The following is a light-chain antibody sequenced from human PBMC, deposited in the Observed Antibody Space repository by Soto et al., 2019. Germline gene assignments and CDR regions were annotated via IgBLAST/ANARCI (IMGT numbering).Light chain of an antibody. J-gene: IGKJ1*01. CDR1: RSLQTW. CDR3: QQYTCLWT. CDR2: QAS. Sequence: IQMTQSPSTLSASVGDRVTITCRASRSLQTWLAWYQQKPGKVPKLLIYQASSLQNGVPARFIGSGSGTEFTLTISSLQPDDVATYYCQQYTCLWTCGPGTKGDIK. V-gene: IGKV1-5*03.